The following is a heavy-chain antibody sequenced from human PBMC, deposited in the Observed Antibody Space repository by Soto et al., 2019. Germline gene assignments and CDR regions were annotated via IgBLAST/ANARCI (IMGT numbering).Heavy chain of an antibody. D-gene: IGHD3-10*01. CDR3: ATSNAYYYGSGSYYFDY. CDR2: ISGSGGST. V-gene: IGHV3-23*01. Sequence: EVQLLESGGGLVQPGGSLRLSCAASGFTFSSYAMSWVRQAPGKGLEWVSAISGSGGSTYYADSVKGRFTISRDNSKNTLYLQMNSLRAEDTAVYYCATSNAYYYGSGSYYFDYWGQGTLVTVSS. CDR1: GFTFSSYA. J-gene: IGHJ4*02.